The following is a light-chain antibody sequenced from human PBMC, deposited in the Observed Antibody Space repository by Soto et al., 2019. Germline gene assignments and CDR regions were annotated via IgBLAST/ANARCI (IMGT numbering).Light chain of an antibody. V-gene: IGLV1-40*01. Sequence: QSVLTQPPSVSGAPGQRVTISCTGSSSNIGAGYDVHWYQQLPGTAPKLLIYGNSNRPSGVPDRFSGSKSGTSASLAITGLQAEDEADYYCQSYDSSLSGYVVFGGGTKPTDL. CDR2: GNS. J-gene: IGLJ2*01. CDR1: SSNIGAGYD. CDR3: QSYDSSLSGYVV.